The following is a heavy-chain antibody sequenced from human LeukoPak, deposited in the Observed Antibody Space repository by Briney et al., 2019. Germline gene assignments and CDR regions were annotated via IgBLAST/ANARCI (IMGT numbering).Heavy chain of an antibody. CDR3: ARAYYYGSGTTPLGDWFDP. V-gene: IGHV4-59*01. CDR2: IYYGGST. D-gene: IGHD3-10*01. J-gene: IGHJ5*02. CDR1: GGSISSYY. Sequence: SETLSLTCTVSGGSISSYYWSWIRQPPGKGLEWIGYIYYGGSTNYNPSLKSRVTISVDTSKNQFSLKLSSVTAADTAVYYCARAYYYGSGTTPLGDWFDPWGQGTLVTVSS.